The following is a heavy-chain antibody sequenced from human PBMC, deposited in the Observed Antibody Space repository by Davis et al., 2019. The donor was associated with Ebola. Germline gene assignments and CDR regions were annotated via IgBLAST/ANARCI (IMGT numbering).Heavy chain of an antibody. Sequence: PGGSLRLSCAASGFSFSDYSMNWVRQAPGKGLEWVSSVSSRSRNIYYADSVKGRFTISRDNAKNALYLQMDSLRDEDTAVYYCARSFAFGVAIMDYWGQGTPVTISS. V-gene: IGHV3-48*02. CDR1: GFSFSDYS. J-gene: IGHJ4*02. CDR3: ARSFAFGVAIMDY. D-gene: IGHD3-3*01. CDR2: VSSRSRNI.